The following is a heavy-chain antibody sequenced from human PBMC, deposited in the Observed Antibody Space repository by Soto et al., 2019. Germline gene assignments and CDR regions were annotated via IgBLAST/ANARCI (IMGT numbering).Heavy chain of an antibody. Sequence: EVQLLESGGGLVQPGGSLRLSCAASGCTFSSYAMSWVRQAPRKGLEWVSAISGSGGSTYYADSVKGRFTISRDNSKNTLYLQMNSLRAEDTAVYYCAKEEYCSGGSCYGDDYWGQGTLVTVSS. V-gene: IGHV3-23*01. CDR1: GCTFSSYA. CDR2: ISGSGGST. CDR3: AKEEYCSGGSCYGDDY. J-gene: IGHJ4*02. D-gene: IGHD2-15*01.